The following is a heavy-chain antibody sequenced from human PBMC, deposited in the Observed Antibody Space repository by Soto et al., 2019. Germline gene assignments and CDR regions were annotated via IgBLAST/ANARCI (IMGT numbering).Heavy chain of an antibody. J-gene: IGHJ4*02. CDR2: IDPSDSYT. V-gene: IGHV5-10-1*01. Sequence: PGESLKISCNGSGYSFTIYWISWVRQMPGKGLEWMGRIDPSDSYTNYSPSFQGHVTISADKSISTAYLQWSSPKASDTAMYYCARHSSSSFQFDYWGQGTLVTVSS. CDR1: GYSFTIYW. D-gene: IGHD6-6*01. CDR3: ARHSSSSFQFDY.